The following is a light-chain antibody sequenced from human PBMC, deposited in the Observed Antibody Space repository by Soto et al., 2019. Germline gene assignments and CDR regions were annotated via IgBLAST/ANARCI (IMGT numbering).Light chain of an antibody. CDR3: QQYDNPFT. Sequence: DIQMTQSPSSLSASVGDRVTITCQASQDISNYLNWYQQKPGKAPKLLIYGASNLETGVPSRFSGSGSGTDFTFTISSLQPEDIATYYCQQYDNPFTFGGGTKVEIK. V-gene: IGKV1-33*01. CDR1: QDISNY. CDR2: GAS. J-gene: IGKJ4*01.